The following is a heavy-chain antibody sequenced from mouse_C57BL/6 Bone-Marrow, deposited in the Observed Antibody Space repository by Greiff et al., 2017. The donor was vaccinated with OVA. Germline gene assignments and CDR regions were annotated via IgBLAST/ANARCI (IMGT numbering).Heavy chain of an antibody. Sequence: VQLQQPGAELVKPGASVKLSCKASGYTFTSYWMHWVKQRPGQGLEWIGEIDPSDSYTNYNQKFKGKATLTVDTSSSTAYMQLSSLTSEDSAVYYCERAITSDPHWCAYWGQGTLVTVSA. J-gene: IGHJ3*01. CDR3: ERAITSDPHWCAY. CDR2: IDPSDSYT. D-gene: IGHD2-4*01. V-gene: IGHV1-50*01. CDR1: GYTFTSYW.